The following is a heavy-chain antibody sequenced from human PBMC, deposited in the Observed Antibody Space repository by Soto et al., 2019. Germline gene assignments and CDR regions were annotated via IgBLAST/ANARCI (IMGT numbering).Heavy chain of an antibody. CDR2: LNPDDGTT. CDR1: GYTFTSYC. Sequence: ASVKVSCKASGYTFTSYCIHWVRQAPGQGLEEMGILNPDDGTTTYAQKFQGRVTMTRDTSTNTLYMELSSLRFEDTDVYYCARDTSSWYRVEYWG. CDR3: ARDTSSWYRVEY. V-gene: IGHV1-46*01. D-gene: IGHD6-13*01. J-gene: IGHJ4*01.